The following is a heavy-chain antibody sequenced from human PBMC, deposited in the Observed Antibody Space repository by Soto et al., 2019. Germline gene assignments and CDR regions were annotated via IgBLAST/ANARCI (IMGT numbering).Heavy chain of an antibody. Sequence: GGSLRLSCAASGFTFSSYSMNWVRQAPGKGLEWVSYISSSSSTIYYADSVKGRFTISRDNAKNSLYLQMNSLRAEDTAVYYCARDQIVVVPAAIWGTTNNWFDPWGQGTLVTVSS. CDR3: ARDQIVVVPAAIWGTTNNWFDP. V-gene: IGHV3-48*01. J-gene: IGHJ5*02. CDR2: ISSSSSTI. CDR1: GFTFSSYS. D-gene: IGHD2-2*01.